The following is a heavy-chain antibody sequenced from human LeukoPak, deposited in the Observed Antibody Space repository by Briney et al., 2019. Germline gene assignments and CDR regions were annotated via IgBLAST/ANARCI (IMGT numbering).Heavy chain of an antibody. CDR2: ISGGGGST. D-gene: IGHD5-18*01. CDR1: GFTFSSYA. CDR3: AKALYGLWLSGDY. V-gene: IGHV3-23*01. J-gene: IGHJ4*02. Sequence: PGGSLRLSCAASGFTFSSYAMSWVRQAPGKGLEWVSAISGGGGSTYYADSVKGRFTVSRDNSKNTLYLLMNSLRAVDTALYYCAKALYGLWLSGDYWGQGTLVTVSS.